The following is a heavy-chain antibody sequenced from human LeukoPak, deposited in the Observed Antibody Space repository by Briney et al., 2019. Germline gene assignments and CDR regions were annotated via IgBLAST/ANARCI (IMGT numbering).Heavy chain of an antibody. V-gene: IGHV1-69*02. Sequence: SVKVSCKASGSTFSSYTISWVRQAPGQGLEWMGRIIPILGIANYAQKFQGRVTITADKSTSTAYMELSSLRSEDTAVYYCARMPCSGGSCYPDYWGQGTLVTVSS. D-gene: IGHD2-15*01. J-gene: IGHJ4*02. CDR3: ARMPCSGGSCYPDY. CDR2: IIPILGIA. CDR1: GSTFSSYT.